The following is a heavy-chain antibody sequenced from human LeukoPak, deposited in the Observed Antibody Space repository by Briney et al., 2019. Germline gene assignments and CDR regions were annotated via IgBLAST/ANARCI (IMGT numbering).Heavy chain of an antibody. CDR3: ASGEGDYVWGSYRFGSSQFDY. J-gene: IGHJ4*02. CDR2: IYTSGST. V-gene: IGHV4-61*02. Sequence: SETLSLTCTVSGASISSGDYYWTWIRQPAGKGLEWIGRIYTSGSTDYSPSLKSRVTISLDTSKNQFSLKLSSVTAADTAVYYCASGEGDYVWGSYRFGSSQFDYWGQGTLVTVSS. D-gene: IGHD3-16*02. CDR1: GASISSGDYY.